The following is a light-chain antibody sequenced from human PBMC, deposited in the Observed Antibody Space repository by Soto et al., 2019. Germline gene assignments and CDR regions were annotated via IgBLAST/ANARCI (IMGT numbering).Light chain of an antibody. Sequence: VVWTQSPVTLSLSPGDTSTRSGGSSQSVSNSLALYQQRPGQAPRLLIYDASSRAPGIPARFSGSGSGTDFTLTISSLEPEDFAVYYCHHRGNGITFGPRTRLEIK. CDR1: QSVSNS. CDR3: HHRGNGIT. V-gene: IGKV3-11*01. J-gene: IGKJ5*01. CDR2: DAS.